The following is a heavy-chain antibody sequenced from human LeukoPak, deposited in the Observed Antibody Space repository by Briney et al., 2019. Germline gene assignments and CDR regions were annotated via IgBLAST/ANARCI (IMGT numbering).Heavy chain of an antibody. V-gene: IGHV3-7*03. CDR3: ARRASGRFGDVFDY. Sequence: PGGSLRLSCAASGFTLSNYWMNWVRQAPGKGLEWVATIKQDGSEKYYVDSVKGQFTISRDNGKNSLYLQMNSLRAEDTAVYYCARRASGRFGDVFDYWGQGTLVTVSS. CDR1: GFTLSNYW. D-gene: IGHD3-10*01. J-gene: IGHJ4*02. CDR2: IKQDGSEK.